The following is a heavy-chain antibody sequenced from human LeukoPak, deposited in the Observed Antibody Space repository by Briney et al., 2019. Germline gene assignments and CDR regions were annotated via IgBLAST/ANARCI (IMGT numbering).Heavy chain of an antibody. CDR1: GGTFSSYA. D-gene: IGHD3-16*01. Sequence: GASVKVSCKASGGTFSSYAISWVRQAPGQGLEWMGRIIPILGIANYAQKFQGRVTITADKSTSTAYMELSSLRSEDTAVYYCARGLGGWASPPGGYYFDYWGQGTLVTVSS. CDR3: ARGLGGWASPPGGYYFDY. CDR2: IIPILGIA. J-gene: IGHJ4*02. V-gene: IGHV1-69*04.